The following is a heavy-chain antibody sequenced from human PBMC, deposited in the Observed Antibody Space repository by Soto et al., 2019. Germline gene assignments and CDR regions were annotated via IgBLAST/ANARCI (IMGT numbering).Heavy chain of an antibody. Sequence: GGSLRLSCAASGFTFSSYGMYWGRQAPGKGLEWVGVISYDGSNNYYADSVKGRFTISRDNSKNKLYLQMNSLVAEEAAVYYCAKVRGVIMGLPGGMDAWGQGTTVTAS. CDR1: GFTFSSYG. V-gene: IGHV3-30*18. D-gene: IGHD3-10*01. CDR2: ISYDGSNN. CDR3: AKVRGVIMGLPGGMDA. J-gene: IGHJ6*02.